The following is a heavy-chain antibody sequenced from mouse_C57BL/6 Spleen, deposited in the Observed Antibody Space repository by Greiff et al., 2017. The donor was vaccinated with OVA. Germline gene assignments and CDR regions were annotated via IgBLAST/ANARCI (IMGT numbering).Heavy chain of an antibody. V-gene: IGHV1-50*01. CDR1: GYTFTSYW. J-gene: IGHJ2*01. D-gene: IGHD1-1*01. CDR3: ARKEAVVAFDY. Sequence: VQLQQPGAELVKPGASVQLSCKASGYTFTSYWMQWVKQRPGQGLEWIGEIDPSDSYTNYNQKFKGKATLTVDTSSSTAYMQLSSLTAEDSAVYCCARKEAVVAFDYWGQGTTLTVSS. CDR2: IDPSDSYT.